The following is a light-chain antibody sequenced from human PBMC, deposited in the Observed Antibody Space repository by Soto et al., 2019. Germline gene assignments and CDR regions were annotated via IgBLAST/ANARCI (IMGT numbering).Light chain of an antibody. Sequence: QSVLTQPASVSGSPGQSITISCTGTSSDVGPYNLVSWYQQYPGTAPKVMIYEVSNRPSGISNRFSGSKSGNTASLTISGLRTEDEADYYCSSFTSSSTVVFGGGTQLTVL. V-gene: IGLV2-14*02. J-gene: IGLJ3*02. CDR2: EVS. CDR3: SSFTSSSTVV. CDR1: SSDVGPYNL.